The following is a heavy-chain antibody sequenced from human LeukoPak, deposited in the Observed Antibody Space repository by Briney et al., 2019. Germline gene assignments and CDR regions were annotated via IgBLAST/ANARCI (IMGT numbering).Heavy chain of an antibody. CDR3: AREDCGGDCCLFDH. J-gene: IGHJ4*02. CDR2: ISSSSSYI. CDR1: GFIFSSYS. V-gene: IGHV3-21*01. Sequence: GGSLRLSCAASGFIFSSYSMNWVSQAPGKGLEWVSSISSSSSYIYYADSVKGRFTISRDNAKSSLFLQMNTQRTDDKAVYYCAREDCGGDCCLFDHWGQGTLVTVSS. D-gene: IGHD2-21*02.